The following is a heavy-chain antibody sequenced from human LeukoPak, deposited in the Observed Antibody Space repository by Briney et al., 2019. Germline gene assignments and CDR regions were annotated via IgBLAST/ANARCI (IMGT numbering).Heavy chain of an antibody. CDR1: GYTFTGYY. Sequence: ASVKVSCKASGYTFTGYYMHWVRQAPGQGLERMGWISAYNGNTNYAQKLQGRVTMTTDTSTSTAYMELRSLRSDDTAVYYCARGRYYDSSGYPNFDYWGQGTLVTVSS. D-gene: IGHD3-22*01. J-gene: IGHJ4*02. CDR2: ISAYNGNT. V-gene: IGHV1-18*04. CDR3: ARGRYYDSSGYPNFDY.